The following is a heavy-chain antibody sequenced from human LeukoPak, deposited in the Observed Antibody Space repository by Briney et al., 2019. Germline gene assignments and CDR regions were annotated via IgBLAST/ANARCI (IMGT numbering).Heavy chain of an antibody. CDR3: ARHGTVQFTYYDLWREVDDAFDI. CDR2: IYYSGST. Sequence: SETLSLTCTVSGGSISSSSYYWGWIRQPPGKGLEWMGSIYYSGSTYYNPSLKSRVTISVDTSKNQFSLKLSSVTAADTAVYYCARHGTVQFTYYDLWREVDDAFDIWGQGTMVTVSS. J-gene: IGHJ3*02. D-gene: IGHD3-3*01. CDR1: GGSISSSSYY. V-gene: IGHV4-39*01.